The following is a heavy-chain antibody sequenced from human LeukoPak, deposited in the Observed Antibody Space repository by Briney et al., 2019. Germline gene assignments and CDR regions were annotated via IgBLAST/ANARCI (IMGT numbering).Heavy chain of an antibody. V-gene: IGHV4-59*01. D-gene: IGHD5-24*01. CDR2: IYYSGST. J-gene: IGHJ6*03. CDR1: GSCISMDN. CDR3: ARCDATYYYYYYMDV. Sequence: SKTLTLINTVCGSCISMDNWSWTQQPPGNRQITIGDIYYSGSTNYNPSLKSRVNISVDTSKNQFSLKLSSVTSADTAMYYCARCDATYYYYYYMDVWGKGTTVTVSS.